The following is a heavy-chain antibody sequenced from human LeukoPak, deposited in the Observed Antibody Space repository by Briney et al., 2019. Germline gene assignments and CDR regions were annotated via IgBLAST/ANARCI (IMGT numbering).Heavy chain of an antibody. Sequence: SQTLSLTCAISGDSVSSNSAAWNWNRQSPSRGLEWLGRTYYRSKWYNDYAVSVKSRITINPDTSENHFSLQLNSVTPEDTAVYYCARGYGYYFDYWGQGTLVTVSS. V-gene: IGHV6-1*01. J-gene: IGHJ4*02. CDR1: GDSVSSNSAA. CDR2: TYYRSKWYN. D-gene: IGHD5-18*01. CDR3: ARGYGYYFDY.